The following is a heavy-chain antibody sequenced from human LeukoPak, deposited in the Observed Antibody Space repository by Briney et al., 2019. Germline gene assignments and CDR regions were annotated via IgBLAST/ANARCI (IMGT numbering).Heavy chain of an antibody. CDR2: ISYDGSNK. V-gene: IGHV3-30*18. Sequence: GGSLRLSCAASGFTFSSYGMHWVRQAPGKGLEWVAVISYDGSNKYYADSVKGRFTISRDNSKNTLYLQMNSLRAEDTAVYYCAKDPIPRVVVPAAMNYWGQGTLVTVST. D-gene: IGHD2-2*01. CDR3: AKDPIPRVVVPAAMNY. J-gene: IGHJ4*02. CDR1: GFTFSSYG.